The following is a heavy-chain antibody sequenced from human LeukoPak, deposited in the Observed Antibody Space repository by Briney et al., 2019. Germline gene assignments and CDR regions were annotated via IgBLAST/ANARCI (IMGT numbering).Heavy chain of an antibody. J-gene: IGHJ3*02. CDR3: ARNDYGGHDAFDI. D-gene: IGHD4-17*01. Sequence: ASVKVSCKASGYSFTNHAIHWVRQAPGQRLEWMGWMNPNSGNTGFAQKFQGRVTMTRTTSISTAYMELSSLRSEDTAVYYCARNDYGGHDAFDIWGQGTMVTVSS. CDR1: GYSFTNHA. V-gene: IGHV1-8*02. CDR2: MNPNSGNT.